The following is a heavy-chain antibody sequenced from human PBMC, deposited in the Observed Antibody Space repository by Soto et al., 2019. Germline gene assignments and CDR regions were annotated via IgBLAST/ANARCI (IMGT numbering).Heavy chain of an antibody. CDR1: WFSLSTTAMC. D-gene: IGHD3-10*01. CDR3: ARSSFGSTIDY. V-gene: IGHV2-70*01. J-gene: IGHJ4*02. Sequence: CPTLVNPTQTLTLTCTFSWFSLSTTAMCVNWIRQPPGKALEWLALIDWDDDKYYSTSLKTRLTISKDTSKNRVVLRMTNVDPVDTATYYCARSSFGSTIDYWGQGTLVTVSS. CDR2: IDWDDDK.